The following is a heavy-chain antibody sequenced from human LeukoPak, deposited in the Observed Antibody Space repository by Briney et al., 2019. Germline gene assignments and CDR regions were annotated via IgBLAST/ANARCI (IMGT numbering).Heavy chain of an antibody. V-gene: IGHV3-33*01. J-gene: IGHJ3*02. CDR2: IWYDGRKK. CDR1: GFTFSIYG. D-gene: IGHD3-22*01. CDR3: ARAQDYDSSGYVDAFDM. Sequence: GGSLRLSCAASGFTFSIYGMHWVRLAPGKGLEWGAVIWYDGRKKYYADSVKGRFTISRDNSKHTLYLQMHSLRVEDTAVYYCARAQDYDSSGYVDAFDMWGQGTMVTVSS.